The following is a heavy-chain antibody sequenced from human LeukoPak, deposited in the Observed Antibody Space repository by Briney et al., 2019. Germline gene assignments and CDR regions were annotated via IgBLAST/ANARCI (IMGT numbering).Heavy chain of an antibody. Sequence: GESLNISFQTSGYTFTRYWIFWVRQVPGKGLEWVGSIYPGDSDTRYSPSFQGQVTMSVDKSFNIAYLQWSSLRASDTAIYYCARPHAIATLTSVLDLWGLGTRVAVST. CDR1: GYTFTRYW. CDR3: ARPHAIATLTSVLDL. CDR2: IYPGDSDT. D-gene: IGHD3-3*01. J-gene: IGHJ3*01. V-gene: IGHV5-51*01.